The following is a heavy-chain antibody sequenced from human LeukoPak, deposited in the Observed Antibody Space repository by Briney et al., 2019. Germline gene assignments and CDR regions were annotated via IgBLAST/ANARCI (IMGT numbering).Heavy chain of an antibody. CDR2: IKQDGSEK. CDR3: AREGGYSYGGLFDY. CDR1: GFTFSSYW. Sequence: GGSLRLSCAASGFTFSSYWMSWVRQAPGKGLEWVANIKQDGSEKYYVDSVKGRFTISRDNAKNSLYLQMNSLGAEDTAVYYCAREGGYSYGGLFDYWGQGTLVTVSS. D-gene: IGHD5-18*01. J-gene: IGHJ4*02. V-gene: IGHV3-7*01.